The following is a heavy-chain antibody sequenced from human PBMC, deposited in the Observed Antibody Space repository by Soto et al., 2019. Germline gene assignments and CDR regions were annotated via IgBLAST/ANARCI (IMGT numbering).Heavy chain of an antibody. CDR1: GYTFNSFG. CDR2: ISAYKGNI. J-gene: IGHJ5*02. CDR3: GRGAPDRVATMCVLLGSGYAGNGLDT. D-gene: IGHD5-12*01. Sequence: QVHLVQSGAEVKRPGASVKVSCKASGYTFNSFGISWVRQTPGQGLEWMGWISAYKGNIKYPQKFQGRGTVTTDTCTSTVYMELRSLRCDDTTVYYCGRGAPDRVATMCVLLGSGYAGNGLDTWVQGTVVTVSA. V-gene: IGHV1-18*01.